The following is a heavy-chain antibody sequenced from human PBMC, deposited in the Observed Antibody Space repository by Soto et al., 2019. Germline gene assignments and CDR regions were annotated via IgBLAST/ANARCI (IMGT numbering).Heavy chain of an antibody. J-gene: IGHJ4*02. CDR1: GFTFRSYG. V-gene: IGHV3-33*01. Sequence: QVQLVESGGGVVQPGRSLRLSCAASGFTFRSYGMHWVRQAPGKGLEWVAVIWYDGSNKYYADSVKGRFTISRDNSKKTLYLQMNSLRAEDTAVYYCTRDLYGDYLVFNYWGQGTRVTVSS. D-gene: IGHD4-17*01. CDR3: TRDLYGDYLVFNY. CDR2: IWYDGSNK.